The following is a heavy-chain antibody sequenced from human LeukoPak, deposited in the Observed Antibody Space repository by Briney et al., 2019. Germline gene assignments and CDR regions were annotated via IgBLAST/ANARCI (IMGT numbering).Heavy chain of an antibody. D-gene: IGHD5-24*01. CDR3: AGGGLEMAHKGRGDY. CDR1: GYTFTGYY. Sequence: WASVKVSCKASGYTFTGYYMHWVRQAPGQGLEWMGRINPNSSGTNYAQKFQGRVTMTRDTSISTAYMELSRLRSDDTAVYYCAGGGLEMAHKGRGDYWGQGTLVTVSS. J-gene: IGHJ4*02. CDR2: INPNSSGT. V-gene: IGHV1-2*06.